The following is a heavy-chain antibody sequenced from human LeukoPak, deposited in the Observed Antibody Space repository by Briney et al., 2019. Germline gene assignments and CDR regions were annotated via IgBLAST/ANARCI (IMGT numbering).Heavy chain of an antibody. V-gene: IGHV3-21*01. CDR2: ISSSSSYI. J-gene: IGHJ4*02. CDR1: GFTFSSYG. D-gene: IGHD6-13*01. CDR3: ASYSDPIAAAGTGFDY. Sequence: GGYLSLSCAASGFTFSSYGMNWVRRAPGKGLEWVSSISSSSSYIYYADSVKGRFTISRDNAKNSLYLQMNSLRAEDTAVYYCASYSDPIAAAGTGFDYWGQGTLVTVSS.